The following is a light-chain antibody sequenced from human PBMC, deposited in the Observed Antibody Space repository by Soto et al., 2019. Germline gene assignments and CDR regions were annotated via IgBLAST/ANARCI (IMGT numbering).Light chain of an antibody. Sequence: DIPRTQSPSSLSASVSERVTITCRSSQSVRSYLNWYQQKPGKAPKLLIFAASSLQSGTPSRFSGSGSGTDFTLTISTLQPEDFATYYCQQSYSTPWTFGQGTKVDIK. CDR1: QSVRSY. J-gene: IGKJ1*01. CDR2: AAS. CDR3: QQSYSTPWT. V-gene: IGKV1-39*01.